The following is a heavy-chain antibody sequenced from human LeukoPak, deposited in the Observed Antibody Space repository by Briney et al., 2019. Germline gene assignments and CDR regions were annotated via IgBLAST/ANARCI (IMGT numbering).Heavy chain of an antibody. CDR3: ARQSTGYCSGGSCYQSIFDY. V-gene: IGHV4-59*01. CDR1: GGSISSYY. D-gene: IGHD2-15*01. Sequence: SETLSLTCTVSGGSISSYYWSWIRQPPGKGLEWIGYIYYSGRTNYNPSLKGRVTISVDTSKNQFSLKLSSVTAADTAVYYCARQSTGYCSGGSCYQSIFDYWGQGTLVTVSS. CDR2: IYYSGRT. J-gene: IGHJ4*02.